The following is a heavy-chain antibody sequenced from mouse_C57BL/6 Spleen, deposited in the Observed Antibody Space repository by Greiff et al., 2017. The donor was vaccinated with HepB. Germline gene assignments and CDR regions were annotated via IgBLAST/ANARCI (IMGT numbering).Heavy chain of an antibody. J-gene: IGHJ4*01. CDR1: GYTFTSYW. CDR2: INPSNGGT. Sequence: VQLQQPGTELVKPGASVKLSCKASGYTFTSYWIHWVKQRPGQGLEWIGNINPSNGGTNYNEKFKSKATLTVDKSSSTAYMQLSSLTSEDSAVYYCARRWYYGSDAMDYWGQGTSVTVSS. D-gene: IGHD1-1*01. CDR3: ARRWYYGSDAMDY. V-gene: IGHV1-53*01.